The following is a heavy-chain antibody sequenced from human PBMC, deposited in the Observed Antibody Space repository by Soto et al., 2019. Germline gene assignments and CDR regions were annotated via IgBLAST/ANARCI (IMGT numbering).Heavy chain of an antibody. CDR2: ISSYNGDT. V-gene: IGHV1-18*01. CDR3: AREGVASYYYCGMDV. J-gene: IGHJ6*02. D-gene: IGHD5-12*01. CDR1: GYPFTRSG. Sequence: QVQLVQSGAEVKKPGASVKVSWKASGYPFTRSGISWVRQAPGQGPEWMGWISSYNGDTNYAQTFQGRVTMTTDTSKSTAYMELRRLRSDGTVFYYCAREGVASYYYCGMDVWGQGTPFTLSS.